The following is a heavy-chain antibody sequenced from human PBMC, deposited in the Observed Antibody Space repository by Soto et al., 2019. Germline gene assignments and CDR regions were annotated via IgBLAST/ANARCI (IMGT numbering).Heavy chain of an antibody. CDR2: ISYDGSNK. CDR3: AKGLTIFGVVPIGWFDT. Sequence: GGSLRLSCAASGFTFSSYGMHWVRQAPGKGLEWVAVISYDGSNKYYADSVKGRFTISRDNSKNTLYLQMNSLRAEDTAVYYCAKGLTIFGVVPIGWFDTWGQGTLVTVSS. D-gene: IGHD3-3*01. J-gene: IGHJ5*02. V-gene: IGHV3-30*18. CDR1: GFTFSSYG.